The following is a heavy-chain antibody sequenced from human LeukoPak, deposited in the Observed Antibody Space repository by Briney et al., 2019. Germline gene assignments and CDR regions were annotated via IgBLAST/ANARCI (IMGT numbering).Heavy chain of an antibody. CDR2: ISYDGSNK. V-gene: IGHV3-30*04. D-gene: IGHD3-10*01. CDR3: AKGGELTSYYFDY. Sequence: PGRSLRLSCAASGFTFSSYAMHWVRQAPGKGLEWAAVISYDGSNKYYADSVKGRFTISRDNSKNTLYLQMNSLRAEDTAVYYCAKGGELTSYYFDYWGQGTLVTVSS. CDR1: GFTFSSYA. J-gene: IGHJ4*02.